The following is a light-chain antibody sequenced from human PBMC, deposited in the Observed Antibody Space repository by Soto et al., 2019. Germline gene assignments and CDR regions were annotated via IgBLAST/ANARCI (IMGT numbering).Light chain of an antibody. CDR1: QSVSSSY. Sequence: EIVMTQSPATLSLSPGERVTLSCRASQSVSSSYLSWYQQKPGQAPRLLIYGASTRATGIPARFSGSGSGTDFTLTISSLQPEDFAVYYCQQDYNLPTFGQGTKVEIK. CDR3: QQDYNLPT. CDR2: GAS. V-gene: IGKV3D-7*01. J-gene: IGKJ1*01.